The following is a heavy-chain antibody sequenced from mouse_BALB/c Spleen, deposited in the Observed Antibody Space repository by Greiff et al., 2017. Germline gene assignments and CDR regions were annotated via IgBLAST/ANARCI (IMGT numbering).Heavy chain of an antibody. V-gene: IGHV5-17*02. Sequence: DVHLVESGGGLVQPGGSRKLSCAASGFTFSSFGMHWVRQAPEKGLEWFAYISSGSSTIYYADTVKGRFTISRDNPKNTLFLQMTSLRSEDTAMYYSARWERYDQRADGGEGTSVTVAS. CDR1: GFTFSSFG. D-gene: IGHD2-14*01. J-gene: IGHJ4*01. CDR3: ARWERYDQRAD. CDR2: ISSGSSTI.